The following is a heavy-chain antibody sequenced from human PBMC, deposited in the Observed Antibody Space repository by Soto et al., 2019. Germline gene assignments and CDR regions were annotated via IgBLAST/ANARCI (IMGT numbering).Heavy chain of an antibody. Sequence: SETLSLTCTVSGGSFSPNYWSWVRQPPGKGLEWIGYIQYNGYSAYNLSLKRRVTMSMDTSKTQFSLMLESVTATDTAVYYCARHGFGSLHGLVDVWGQGTTVTVSS. D-gene: IGHD3-10*01. CDR3: ARHGFGSLHGLVDV. J-gene: IGHJ6*02. CDR2: IQYNGYS. V-gene: IGHV4-59*08. CDR1: GGSFSPNY.